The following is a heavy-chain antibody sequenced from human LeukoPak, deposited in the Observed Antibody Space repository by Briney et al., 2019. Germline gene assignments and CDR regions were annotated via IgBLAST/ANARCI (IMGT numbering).Heavy chain of an antibody. CDR1: GGSFSGYY. D-gene: IGHD6-13*01. J-gene: IGHJ6*03. Sequence: SETLSLACAVYGGSFSGYYWSWIRQPPGKGLEWIGEINHSGSTNYNPSLKSRVTISVDTSKNQFSLKLSSVTAADTAVYYCARGIAAGFYYYYYMDVWGKGTTVTVSS. CDR3: ARGIAAGFYYYYYMDV. V-gene: IGHV4-34*01. CDR2: INHSGST.